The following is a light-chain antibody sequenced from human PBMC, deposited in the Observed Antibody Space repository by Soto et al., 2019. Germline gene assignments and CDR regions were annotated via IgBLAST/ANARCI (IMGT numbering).Light chain of an antibody. Sequence: DIQMTQSPSSVSAFVGDRVSITCRASQGINNWLAWYQQKAGKAPKLLIYAASSLQSGVPSRFSDSGSGTDFTLTISSLQPEDSATYFFQQANSFPLTFGGGTVIEIK. V-gene: IGKV1-12*01. CDR3: QQANSFPLT. J-gene: IGKJ4*01. CDR2: AAS. CDR1: QGINNW.